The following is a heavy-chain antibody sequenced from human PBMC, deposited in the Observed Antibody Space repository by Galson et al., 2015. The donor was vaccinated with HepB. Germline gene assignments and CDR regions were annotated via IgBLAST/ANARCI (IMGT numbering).Heavy chain of an antibody. CDR3: AKSSVGSSLSFDY. V-gene: IGHV3-30-3*02. Sequence: SLRLSCAASGFTFSSYAMHWVRQAPGKGLEWVAVISYDGSNKYYADSVKGRFTISRDNSKNTLYLQMNSLRAEETAVYYCAKSSVGSSLSFDYWGQGTLVTVSS. CDR2: ISYDGSNK. D-gene: IGHD6-6*01. J-gene: IGHJ4*02. CDR1: GFTFSSYA.